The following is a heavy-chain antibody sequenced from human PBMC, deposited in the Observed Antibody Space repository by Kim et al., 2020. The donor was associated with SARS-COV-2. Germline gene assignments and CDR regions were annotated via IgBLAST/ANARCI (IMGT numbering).Heavy chain of an antibody. CDR3: ARGTTVTTVMALSDFVPFDI. J-gene: IGHJ3*02. V-gene: IGHV1-46*01. Sequence: ASVKVSCKASGYTFTSYYMHGVRQAPGRGLEWMGIINPSGGTTSYAQKFQGRVTMTRDTSTSIVYMELSSLRSEDTAVYYCARGTTVTTVMALSDFVPFDIWSQGRMDTVSS. D-gene: IGHD4-17*01. CDR2: INPSGGTT. CDR1: GYTFTSYY.